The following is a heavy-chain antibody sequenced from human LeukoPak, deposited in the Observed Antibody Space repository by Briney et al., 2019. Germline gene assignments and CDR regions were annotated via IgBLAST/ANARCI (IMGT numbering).Heavy chain of an antibody. J-gene: IGHJ6*04. CDR3: ARADIVVVPAATRYYYYGMDV. CDR1: GFTFSSYS. Sequence: GGSLRLSCAASGFTFSSYSMNWVRQAPGKGLEWVSSISSSSSYIYYADSVKGRFTISRDNAKNSLYLQMNSLRAEDTAVYYCARADIVVVPAATRYYYYGMDVWGKGTTVTVSS. V-gene: IGHV3-21*01. D-gene: IGHD2-2*01. CDR2: ISSSSSYI.